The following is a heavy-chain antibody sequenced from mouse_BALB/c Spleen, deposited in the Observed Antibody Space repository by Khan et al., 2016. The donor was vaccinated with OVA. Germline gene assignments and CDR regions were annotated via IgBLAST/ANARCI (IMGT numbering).Heavy chain of an antibody. CDR2: IWGGGGT. CDR3: ARAYYRYDGYNAMDY. CDR1: GFSLSRYN. V-gene: IGHV2-6-4*01. J-gene: IGHJ4*01. D-gene: IGHD2-14*01. Sequence: QVQLKESGPGLVAPSQSLSITCTVSGFSLSRYNIHWVRQPPGKGLEWLGMIWGGGGTDYNSTLKSRLSISKDNSKSQVFLKLNSLQADATAMYYCARAYYRYDGYNAMDYWGQGTSVTVSS.